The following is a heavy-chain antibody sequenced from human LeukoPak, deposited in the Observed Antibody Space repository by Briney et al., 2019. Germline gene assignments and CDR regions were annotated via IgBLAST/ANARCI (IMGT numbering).Heavy chain of an antibody. V-gene: IGHV3-23*01. D-gene: IGHD3-22*01. CDR2: ISGSGGST. CDR3: AKNTKYYYDSSGYYSYFDY. J-gene: IGHJ4*02. CDR1: GFTFSSYA. Sequence: GGSLRLSCAASGFTFSSYAMSWVRQAPGKGLERVSAISGSGGSTYYADSVKGRFTISRDNSKNTLYLQMNSLRAEDTAVYYCAKNTKYYYDSSGYYSYFDYWGQGTLVTVSS.